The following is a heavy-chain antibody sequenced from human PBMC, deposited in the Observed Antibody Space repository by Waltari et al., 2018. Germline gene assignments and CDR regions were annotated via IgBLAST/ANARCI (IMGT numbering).Heavy chain of an antibody. D-gene: IGHD6-6*01. J-gene: IGHJ3*02. Sequence: VQLVQSGAEVKKPGASVQVSCKASGSTFPSYAMHWVRKAPGQRLEWMGWINAGNGNTKYSQEFQGRVTITRDTSASTAYMELSSLRSEDMAVYYCARIHSSSSLRGAFDIWGQGTMVTVSS. CDR3: ARIHSSSSLRGAFDI. CDR2: INAGNGNT. V-gene: IGHV1-3*03. CDR1: GSTFPSYA.